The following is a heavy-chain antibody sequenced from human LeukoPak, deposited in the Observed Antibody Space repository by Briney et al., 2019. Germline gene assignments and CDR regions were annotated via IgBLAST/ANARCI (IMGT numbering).Heavy chain of an antibody. D-gene: IGHD3-3*01. CDR1: GGSISSGGYS. CDR2: IYHSGST. V-gene: IGHV4-30-2*01. Sequence: SETLSPTCAVSGGSISSGGYSWSWIRQPPGKGLEWIGYIYHSGSTYYNPSLKSRVTISVDRSKNQFSLKLSSVTAADTAVYYCARARRDFWSGYYTNFDYWGQGTLVTVSS. J-gene: IGHJ4*02. CDR3: ARARRDFWSGYYTNFDY.